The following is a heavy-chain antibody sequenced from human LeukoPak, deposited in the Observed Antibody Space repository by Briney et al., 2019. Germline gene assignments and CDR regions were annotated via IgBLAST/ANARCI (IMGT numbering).Heavy chain of an antibody. J-gene: IGHJ4*02. CDR2: IDGSGAGT. Sequence: GGSLRLSCAASGFTFSNYAMSWVRQAPGKGLEWVSCIDGSGAGTNYADSVKGRFTISRENSKNTLYLQMNSLRAEDTAVYYCASWNYVAYWGQGTLVTVS. D-gene: IGHD1-1*01. CDR3: ASWNYVAY. V-gene: IGHV3-23*01. CDR1: GFTFSNYA.